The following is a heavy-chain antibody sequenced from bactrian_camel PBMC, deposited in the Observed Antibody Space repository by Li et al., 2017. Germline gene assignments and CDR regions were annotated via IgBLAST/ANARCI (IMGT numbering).Heavy chain of an antibody. V-gene: IGHV3S40*01. D-gene: IGHD2*01. CDR2: INSGTGFT. Sequence: DVQLVESGGGLVQPGGSLRLSCAASGFTFSTYVMSWVRQAPGKGLEWVAGINSGTGFTYYADSVKGRFTISGDNAENTVYLHMNSLKSEDTALYYCATGTLVDVTTPAELGSNYWGQGTQVTVS. CDR1: GFTFSTYV. J-gene: IGHJ4*01. CDR3: ATGTLVDVTTPAELGSNY.